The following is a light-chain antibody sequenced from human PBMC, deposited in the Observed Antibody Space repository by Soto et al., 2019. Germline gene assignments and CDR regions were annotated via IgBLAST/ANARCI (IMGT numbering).Light chain of an antibody. V-gene: IGLV2-23*02. CDR2: EVI. Sequence: QSALTQPASLSGSPGQSITVSCTGTNSDIGSYSLVSWYQHHPGKAPKLMIYEVIKRPSGVSNRFSGSKSGNTASLIISGLQAEDEADYYCCSYAGSRTYVFGTGTKVTVL. J-gene: IGLJ1*01. CDR1: NSDIGSYSL. CDR3: CSYAGSRTYV.